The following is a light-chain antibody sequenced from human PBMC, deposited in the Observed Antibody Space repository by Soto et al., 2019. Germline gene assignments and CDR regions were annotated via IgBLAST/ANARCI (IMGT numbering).Light chain of an antibody. J-gene: IGKJ1*01. V-gene: IGKV3-20*01. Sequence: VFTESPGTLSLYPGERATLSCRASQSVSSSYLAWYQQKPGQAPRLLIYGASSRATGIPDRFSGSGSGTDFTLTISRLEPEDFAVYYCQQYSSSPATFGQGTKVDIK. CDR2: GAS. CDR1: QSVSSSY. CDR3: QQYSSSPAT.